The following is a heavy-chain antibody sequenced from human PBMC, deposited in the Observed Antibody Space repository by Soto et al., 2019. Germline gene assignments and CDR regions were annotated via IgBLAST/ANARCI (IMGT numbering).Heavy chain of an antibody. CDR1: GFTFSRHA. Sequence: GGSLRLSCEGSGFTFSRHALHWVRQAPGEGLEWVAVVSKDGSVKYWIESVKGRFTLSRDNSKNTEYLEMNSLRPEDTGVYYCVRSRSGAVADSFDLWGQGTLVTVSS. CDR3: VRSRSGAVADSFDL. V-gene: IGHV3-30-3*01. D-gene: IGHD3-10*01. J-gene: IGHJ4*02. CDR2: VSKDGSVK.